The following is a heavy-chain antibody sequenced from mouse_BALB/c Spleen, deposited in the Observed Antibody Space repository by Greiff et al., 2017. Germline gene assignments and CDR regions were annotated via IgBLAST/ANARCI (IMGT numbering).Heavy chain of an antibody. Sequence: EVKVVESGGDLVKPGGSLKLSCAASGFTFSSYGMSWVRQTPDKRLEWVATISSGGSYTYYPDSVKGRFTISRDNAKNTLYLQMSSLKSEDTAMYYCARGGYGFYAMDYWGQGTSVTVSS. CDR3: ARGGYGFYAMDY. CDR1: GFTFSSYG. D-gene: IGHD1-1*02. CDR2: ISSGGSYT. J-gene: IGHJ4*01. V-gene: IGHV5-6*01.